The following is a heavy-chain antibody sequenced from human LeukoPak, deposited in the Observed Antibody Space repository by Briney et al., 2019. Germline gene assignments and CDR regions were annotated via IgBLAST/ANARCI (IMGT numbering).Heavy chain of an antibody. V-gene: IGHV1-24*01. J-gene: IGHJ3*02. CDR1: GYSLTELS. D-gene: IGHD3-22*01. Sequence: ASVKVSCKVSGYSLTELSMHWVRQAPGKGLEWRGGFDPEDGETIYAQKFQGRVTMTEDTSTDTAYIELSSLRSEDTAVYYCAAVKTYYYDTSGYYFPLNAFDIWGQGTMVTVSS. CDR3: AAVKTYYYDTSGYYFPLNAFDI. CDR2: FDPEDGET.